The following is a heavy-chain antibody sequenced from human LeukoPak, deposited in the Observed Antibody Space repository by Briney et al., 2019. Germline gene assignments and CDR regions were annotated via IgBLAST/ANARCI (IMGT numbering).Heavy chain of an antibody. J-gene: IGHJ6*02. Sequence: GGSLRLSCAASGFTFSSYWMSWVRQAPGKGLEWLANIKQDGSEKYYVDSVKGRFTISRDNAKNSLYLQMNSLRAGDTAVYYCARGDCSGGTCYFGHYHYGLDVWGQGTTVTVSS. V-gene: IGHV3-7*01. CDR2: IKQDGSEK. CDR1: GFTFSSYW. D-gene: IGHD2-15*01. CDR3: ARGDCSGGTCYFGHYHYGLDV.